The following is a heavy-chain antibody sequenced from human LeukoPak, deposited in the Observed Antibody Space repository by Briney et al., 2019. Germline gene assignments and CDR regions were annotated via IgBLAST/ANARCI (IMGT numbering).Heavy chain of an antibody. CDR2: ISGSGGNT. CDR1: GFTFSNYA. D-gene: IGHD3-16*01. J-gene: IGHJ2*01. V-gene: IGHV3-23*01. CDR3: TQGARADTYWYFDL. Sequence: PGGSLRLSCAASGFTFSNYAMSWVRQAPGKGLEWVSAISGSGGNTHYADSVKGRFTISRDNSKNTLYVQMNSLRVEDTAVYYCTQGARADTYWYFDLWGRGTLVTVAS.